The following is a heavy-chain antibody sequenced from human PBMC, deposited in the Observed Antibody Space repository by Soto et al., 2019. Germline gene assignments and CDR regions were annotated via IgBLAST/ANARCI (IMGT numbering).Heavy chain of an antibody. CDR2: IIPIFGTA. D-gene: IGHD5-12*01. J-gene: IGHJ6*02. CDR3: ARELEHSGYDDIYYYYGMDV. V-gene: IGHV1-69*06. CDR1: GGTFSSYA. Sequence: QVQLVQSGAEVKKPGSSVKVSCKASGGTFSSYAISWVRQAPGQGLEWMGGIIPIFGTANYAQKFQGRVTLTADKSTITAYTELSSLRSEDTDVYYCARELEHSGYDDIYYYYGMDVWGQGTTVTVSS.